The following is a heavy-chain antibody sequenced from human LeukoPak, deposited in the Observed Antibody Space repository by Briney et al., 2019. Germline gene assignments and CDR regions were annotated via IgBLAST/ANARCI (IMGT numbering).Heavy chain of an antibody. V-gene: IGHV4-61*02. CDR3: ARVAYGGNSGFPFDY. J-gene: IGHJ4*02. CDR2: IYTSGST. D-gene: IGHD4-23*01. Sequence: SETLSLTCTVSGGSISSGSYYWSWIRQPAGKGLEWIGRIYTSGSTNYNPSLKSRVTMSVDTSKNQFSLKLSSVTAADTAVYYCARVAYGGNSGFPFDYWGQGTLVTVSS. CDR1: GGSISSGSYY.